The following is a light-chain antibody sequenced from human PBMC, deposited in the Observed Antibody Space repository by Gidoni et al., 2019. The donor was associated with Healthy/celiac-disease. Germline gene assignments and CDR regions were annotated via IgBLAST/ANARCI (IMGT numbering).Light chain of an antibody. CDR2: CAA. CDR3: QQYNNWPRT. V-gene: IGKV3-15*01. J-gene: IGKJ1*01. Sequence: EIVMTQSPATLSVSPGDRATLSCRASQSVSSNLDWYQQKPGQAPRLLSYCAASRATGIPARCSGSGSGREFTLTISSLKSEDFAVYYCQQYNNWPRTFGQGTKVEIK. CDR1: QSVSSN.